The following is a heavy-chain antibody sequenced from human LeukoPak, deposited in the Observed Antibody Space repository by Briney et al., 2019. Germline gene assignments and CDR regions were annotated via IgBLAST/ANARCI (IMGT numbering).Heavy chain of an antibody. J-gene: IGHJ4*02. V-gene: IGHV1-18*01. CDR2: ISPYNGNT. CDR1: GYTFTSYV. Sequence: ASVKASCKASGYTFTSYVINWVRQAAGQGLEWMGWISPYNGNTNYAQKLQGTVTMTTDTSTSTAYMELRSLRSDDTAVYYCARDRASGIVDYWGQGTLVTVSS. CDR3: ARDRASGIVDY. D-gene: IGHD6-13*01.